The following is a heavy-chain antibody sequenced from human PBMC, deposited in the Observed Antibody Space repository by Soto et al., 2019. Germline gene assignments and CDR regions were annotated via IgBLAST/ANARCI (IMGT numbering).Heavy chain of an antibody. CDR3: VRDSPIGSTFSGYDGIDY. J-gene: IGHJ4*02. D-gene: IGHD5-12*01. CDR2: ISPLLDTT. Sequence: QVQLVQSGAEVKKPGSSVKVSCKTSGGTFSNDIITWVRQAPGQGLELMGRISPLLDTTNYAKKFQGRVTITADKSKGTAYMERNRLRSEDTAVYYCVRDSPIGSTFSGYDGIDYWGQGTLVTVSS. V-gene: IGHV1-69*08. CDR1: GGTFSNDI.